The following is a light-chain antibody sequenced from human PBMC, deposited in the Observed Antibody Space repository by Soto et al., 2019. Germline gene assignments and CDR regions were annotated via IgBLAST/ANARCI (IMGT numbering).Light chain of an antibody. Sequence: DIQMTQSPSTLSPSVGDRVTITCRASQNIVNWLAWYQQKPGKAPKILIYGASTLERGVPSRFSGSGSGTEFTLTITNLQPDDFATYYCQQYNTYSATFGQGTRL. CDR2: GAS. CDR1: QNIVNW. V-gene: IGKV1-5*01. CDR3: QQYNTYSAT. J-gene: IGKJ5*01.